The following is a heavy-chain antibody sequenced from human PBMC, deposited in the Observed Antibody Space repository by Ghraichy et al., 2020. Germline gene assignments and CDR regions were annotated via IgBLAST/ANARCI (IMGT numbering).Heavy chain of an antibody. CDR2: IYTSGST. V-gene: IGHV4-61*02. D-gene: IGHD5-24*01. CDR3: ARDRDGPTRRFDP. CDR1: GGSISSGSYY. J-gene: IGHJ5*02. Sequence: SETLSLTCTVSGGSISSGSYYWSWIRQPAGKGLEWIGRIYTSGSTNYNPSLKSRVTISVDTSKNQFSLKLSSVTAADTAVYYCARDRDGPTRRFDPWGQGTLVTVSS.